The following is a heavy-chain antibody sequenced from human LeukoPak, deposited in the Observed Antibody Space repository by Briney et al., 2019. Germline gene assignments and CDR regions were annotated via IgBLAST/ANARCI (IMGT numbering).Heavy chain of an antibody. CDR3: ARSDY. CDR1: GFTFSSYS. J-gene: IGHJ4*02. Sequence: GGSLRLSCAASGFTFSSYSMNWVRQAPGKGLEWVSYIISSSSTIYYADSVKGRFTISRDNAKNSLYLQMNSLRAEDTAVYYCARSDYWGQGTVVSVSS. V-gene: IGHV3-48*04. CDR2: IISSSSTI.